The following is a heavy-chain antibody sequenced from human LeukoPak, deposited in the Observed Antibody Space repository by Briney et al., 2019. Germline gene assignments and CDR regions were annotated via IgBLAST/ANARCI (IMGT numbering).Heavy chain of an antibody. CDR2: INHSGST. CDR3: ARGEAALGYDSRDDYFDY. V-gene: IGHV4-34*01. CDR1: GGSFSGYY. J-gene: IGHJ4*02. Sequence: PSETLSLTCAVYGGSFSGYYWSWIRQSPGKGLEWIGEINHSGSTNYNPSLKSRVTISVDTSKNQFSLKLSSVTAADTAVYYCARGEAALGYDSRDDYFDYWGQGTLVTVSS. D-gene: IGHD3-22*01.